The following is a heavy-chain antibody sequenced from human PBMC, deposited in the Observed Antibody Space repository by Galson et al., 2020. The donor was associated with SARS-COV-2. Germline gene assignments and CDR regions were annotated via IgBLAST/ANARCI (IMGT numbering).Heavy chain of an antibody. CDR3: ARGYLIAAAGLLRYYYYYYMDV. J-gene: IGHJ6*03. CDR1: GYTFTSYD. CDR2: MNPNSGNT. Sequence: ASVKVSCKASGYTFTSYDINWVRQATGQGLEWMGWMNPNSGNTGYAQKFQGRVTMTRNTSISTAYMELSSLRSEDTAVYYCARGYLIAAAGLLRYYYYYYMDVWGKGTTVTVS. D-gene: IGHD6-13*01. V-gene: IGHV1-8*01.